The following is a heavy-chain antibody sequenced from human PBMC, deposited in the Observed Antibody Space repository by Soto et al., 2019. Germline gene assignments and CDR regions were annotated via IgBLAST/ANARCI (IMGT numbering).Heavy chain of an antibody. V-gene: IGHV1-69*01. Sequence: QVQLVQSGAEVKKPGSSVKVSCKASGGTFSSYAISWVRQAPGQGLEWMGGIIPIFGTANYAQKFQGRVTITADESTSTANMELSSLRSEDTAVYYCAREGYDILTGYHYRPDYYYYGMDVWGQGTTVTVSS. CDR2: IIPIFGTA. CDR3: AREGYDILTGYHYRPDYYYYGMDV. J-gene: IGHJ6*02. D-gene: IGHD3-9*01. CDR1: GGTFSSYA.